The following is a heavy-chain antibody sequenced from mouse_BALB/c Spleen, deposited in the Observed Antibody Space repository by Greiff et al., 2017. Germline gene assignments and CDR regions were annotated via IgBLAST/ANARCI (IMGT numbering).Heavy chain of an antibody. D-gene: IGHD1-1*01. V-gene: IGHV1-7*01. Sequence: VMLVESGAELAKPGASVKMSCKASGYTFTSYWMHWVKQRPGQGLEWIGYINPSTGYTEYNQKFKDKATLTADKSSSTAYMQLSSLTSEDSAVYYCARPPAYYGSSYWYFDVWGAGTTVTVSS. J-gene: IGHJ1*01. CDR3: ARPPAYYGSSYWYFDV. CDR2: INPSTGYT. CDR1: GYTFTSYW.